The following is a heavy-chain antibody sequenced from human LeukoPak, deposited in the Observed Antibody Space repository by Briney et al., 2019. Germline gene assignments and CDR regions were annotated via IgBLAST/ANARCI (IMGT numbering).Heavy chain of an antibody. V-gene: IGHV3-7*03. CDR2: IKHDRGET. Sequence: GGSLRLSCAASGFIISDYWMSWVRHAPRKGREWGANIKHDRGETYYMDSVKGRFTISRDNTKKSLYLKMTTARDGDTAVYYFTQSEWDRWRGWGQGTLVTVSS. J-gene: IGHJ4*02. CDR1: GFIISDYW. D-gene: IGHD1-1*01. CDR3: TQSEWDRWRG.